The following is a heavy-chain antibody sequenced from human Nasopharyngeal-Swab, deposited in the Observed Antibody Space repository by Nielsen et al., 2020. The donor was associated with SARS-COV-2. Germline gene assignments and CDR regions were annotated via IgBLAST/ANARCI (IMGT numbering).Heavy chain of an antibody. J-gene: IGHJ4*02. CDR3: TRDLYCSSTSCTWKGVDY. V-gene: IGHV3-49*03. CDR2: IRSKAYGGTT. Sequence: GGSLRLSCTASGFTSGDYAMSWFRQAPGKGLEWVGFIRSKAYGGTTEYAASVKGRFTISRDDSKSIAYLQMNSLKTEDTAVYYCTRDLYCSSTSCTWKGVDYWGQGTLVTVSS. CDR1: GFTSGDYA. D-gene: IGHD2-2*01.